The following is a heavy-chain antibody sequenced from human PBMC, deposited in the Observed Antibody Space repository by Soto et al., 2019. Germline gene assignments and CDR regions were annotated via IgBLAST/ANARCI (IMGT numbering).Heavy chain of an antibody. Sequence: EVQLLESGGGLVQPGGSLRLSCAASGFSFRTYAMSWVRQAPGQGLEWVSVISDTGDDTYYADSVKGGFTISRDSSRNTLYLRMNSLRAEDTAVYYCSSSVRGPTFYFDSWGQGTLVTVAS. V-gene: IGHV3-23*01. CDR2: ISDTGDDT. J-gene: IGHJ4*02. CDR1: GFSFRTYA. D-gene: IGHD3-10*02. CDR3: SSSVRGPTFYFDS.